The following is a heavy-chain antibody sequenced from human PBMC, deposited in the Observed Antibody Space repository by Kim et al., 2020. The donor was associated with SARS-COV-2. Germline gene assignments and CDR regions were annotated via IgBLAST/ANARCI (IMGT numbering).Heavy chain of an antibody. V-gene: IGHV4-39*01. J-gene: IGHJ4*02. D-gene: IGHD3-9*01. CDR3: ARKNYDTNFDY. CDR1: GGSISSSSYY. CDR2: IYYSGST. Sequence: SETLSLTCTVSGGSISSSSYYWGWIRQPPGKGLEWIGSIYYSGSTYYNPSLKSRVTISVDTSKNQFSLKLSSVTAADTAVYYCARKNYDTNFDYWGQGTLVTVSS.